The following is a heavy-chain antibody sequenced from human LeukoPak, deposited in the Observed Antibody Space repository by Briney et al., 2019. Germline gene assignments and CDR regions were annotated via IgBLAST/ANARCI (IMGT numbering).Heavy chain of an antibody. CDR1: GYTLTELS. Sequence: ASVTVSCKVSGYTLTELSMHWVRQAPGKGLEWMGGFDPEDGETIYAQKFQGRVTMTEDTSTDTAYMELSSLRSEDTAVYYCATKYYYDSSGYYLPYYFDYWGQGTLVTVSS. D-gene: IGHD3-22*01. CDR2: FDPEDGET. J-gene: IGHJ4*02. V-gene: IGHV1-24*01. CDR3: ATKYYYDSSGYYLPYYFDY.